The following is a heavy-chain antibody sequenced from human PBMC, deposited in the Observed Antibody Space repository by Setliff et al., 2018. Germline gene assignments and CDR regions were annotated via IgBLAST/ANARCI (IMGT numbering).Heavy chain of an antibody. J-gene: IGHJ4*02. Sequence: PSETLSLTCTVSGGSISSYYWSWIRQPAGKGLEWIGRIYTSGSTNYNPSLKSRVTISVDTSKNQFSLKLSSVTAADTAVYYCARGGYSYGLGGFPLDYWGQGTLVTVSS. CDR1: GGSISSYY. V-gene: IGHV4-4*07. D-gene: IGHD5-18*01. CDR3: ARGGYSYGLGGFPLDY. CDR2: IYTSGST.